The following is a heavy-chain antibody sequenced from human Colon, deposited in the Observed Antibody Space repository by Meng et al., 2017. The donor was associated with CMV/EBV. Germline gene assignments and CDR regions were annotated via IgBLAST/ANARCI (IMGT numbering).Heavy chain of an antibody. CDR3: ITGADMSGH. J-gene: IGHJ4*02. D-gene: IGHD3-3*01. CDR1: GFNSNNAW. V-gene: IGHV3-15*07. CDR2: IKPTTDGGAT. Sequence: CAGYGFNSNNAWMNWVRQAPGKGLEWVGRIKPTTDGGATDYATPVNDRFTIFRDDSKATVSLQMNSLKIEDTAVYYCITGADMSGHWGQGTLVTVSS.